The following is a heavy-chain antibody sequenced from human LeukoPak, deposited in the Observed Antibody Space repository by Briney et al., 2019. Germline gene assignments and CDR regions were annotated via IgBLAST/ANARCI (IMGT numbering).Heavy chain of an antibody. V-gene: IGHV3-53*01. CDR2: IYSGGST. CDR1: GFTVSSNY. D-gene: IGHD6-13*01. J-gene: IGHJ4*02. Sequence: GGSLRLSCAASGFTVSSNYMSWVRQAPGKGLEWVSVIYSGGSTYYADSVKGRFTISRDNSKNTLYLQMNSLRAEDTAVYYCARDRCSSNPFDYWGQGTLVTVSS. CDR3: ARDRCSSNPFDY.